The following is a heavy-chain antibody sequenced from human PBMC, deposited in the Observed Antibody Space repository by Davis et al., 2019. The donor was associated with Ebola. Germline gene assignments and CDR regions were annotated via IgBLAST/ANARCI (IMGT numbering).Heavy chain of an antibody. J-gene: IGHJ4*02. CDR1: GFPFSQAW. Sequence: GESLKIFCAASGFPFSQAWLNWVRQAPGKGLEWVGRIKSKNDGETTDYAAPVRGRFTMSRDDSKNTLFLQMDSLKTEDTGIYFCVTMAAFWGQGTLVTVSS. CDR2: IKSKNDGETT. CDR3: VTMAAF. D-gene: IGHD5-24*01. V-gene: IGHV3-15*07.